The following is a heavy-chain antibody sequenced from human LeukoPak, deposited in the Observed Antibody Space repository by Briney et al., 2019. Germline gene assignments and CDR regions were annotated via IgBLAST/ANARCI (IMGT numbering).Heavy chain of an antibody. CDR2: ISSSSIYI. CDR1: GFSFSSFS. J-gene: IGHJ4*02. Sequence: PGGSLRLSCAASGFSFSSFSMNWVRQGPGKGLEWVSSISSSSIYIHYADSVKGRFTISRDNAKNSLYLQMNSLRAEDTAVYYCAKDGHSSGSAFDYWGQGTLVTVS. D-gene: IGHD6-19*01. CDR3: AKDGHSSGSAFDY. V-gene: IGHV3-21*04.